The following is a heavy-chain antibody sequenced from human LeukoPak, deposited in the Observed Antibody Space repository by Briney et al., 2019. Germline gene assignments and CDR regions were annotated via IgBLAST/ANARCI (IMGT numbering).Heavy chain of an antibody. CDR3: AKDKKRGEPGPFDY. J-gene: IGHJ4*02. CDR2: IKSKTDGGTT. Sequence: PGGSLRLSCAASGFTFSNAWMNWVRQAPGKGLEWVGRIKSKTDGGTTDYAAPVKGRFTISRDDSKNTLYLQMNSLRAEDTAVYYCAKDKKRGEPGPFDYWGQGTLVTVSS. V-gene: IGHV3-15*07. CDR1: GFTFSNAW. D-gene: IGHD1-26*01.